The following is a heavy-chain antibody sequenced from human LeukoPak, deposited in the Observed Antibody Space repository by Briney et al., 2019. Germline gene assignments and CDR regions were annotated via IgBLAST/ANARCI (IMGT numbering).Heavy chain of an antibody. J-gene: IGHJ5*02. CDR3: AISTSWNWFDP. CDR2: INPNSGGT. D-gene: IGHD2-2*01. CDR1: GYTFTGYY. Sequence: ASVKVSCKASGYTFTGYYMHWVRQAPGQGLEWMGWINPNSGGTNYAQKFRGRVTMTRGTSISTAYMELSRLRSDDTAVYYCAISTSWNWFDPWGQGTLVTVSS. V-gene: IGHV1-2*02.